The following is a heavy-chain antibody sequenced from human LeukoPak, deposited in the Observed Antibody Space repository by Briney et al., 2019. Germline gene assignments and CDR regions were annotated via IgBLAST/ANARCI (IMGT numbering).Heavy chain of an antibody. J-gene: IGHJ4*02. V-gene: IGHV4-4*09. CDR2: IYTSGST. D-gene: IGHD3-16*01. Sequence: SETLSLTCTVSGGSISSYYWSWVRQPPGKGLEWIGYIYTSGSTNYNPSLKSRVTISVDTSKNQFSLKLSSVSAADTAVYYCACHDSPMAGYYFDYWGQGTLVTVSS. CDR3: ACHDSPMAGYYFDY. CDR1: GGSISSYY.